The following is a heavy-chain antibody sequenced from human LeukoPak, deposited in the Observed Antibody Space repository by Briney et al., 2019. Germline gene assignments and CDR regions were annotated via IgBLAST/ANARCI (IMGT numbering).Heavy chain of an antibody. Sequence: PGGSLRLSCAASGFTFSSYAMSWVRRAPGKGLEWVANIKEDGNEKDYVDSVKGRFTISRDNAKDSVYLQMNSLRAEDTAVYYCTRGLGEHGGVSDRWGQGTLVIVS. D-gene: IGHD3-16*01. CDR3: TRGLGEHGGVSDR. CDR2: IKEDGNEK. J-gene: IGHJ5*02. CDR1: GFTFSSYA. V-gene: IGHV3-7*01.